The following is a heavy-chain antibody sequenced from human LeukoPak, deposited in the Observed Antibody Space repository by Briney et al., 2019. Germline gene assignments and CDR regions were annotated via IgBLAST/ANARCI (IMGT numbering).Heavy chain of an antibody. J-gene: IGHJ3*02. CDR2: IYHSGST. CDR1: SYSISSGYY. CDR3: ARVIYDSSGYDVAFDI. Sequence: SETLSLTCTVSSYSISSGYYWGWIRQPPGKGLEWIGSIYHSGSTYYNPSLKSRVTISVDTSKNQFSLKLSSVTAADTAVYYCARVIYDSSGYDVAFDIWGQGTMVTVSS. D-gene: IGHD3-22*01. V-gene: IGHV4-38-2*02.